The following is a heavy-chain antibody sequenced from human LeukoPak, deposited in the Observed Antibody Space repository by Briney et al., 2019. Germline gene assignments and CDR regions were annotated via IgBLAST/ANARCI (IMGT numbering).Heavy chain of an antibody. CDR3: AKDTGGNGAYFYAMDV. CDR1: GFAFHSYA. Sequence: GGSLRLSCVGSGFAFHSYAMHWVRRPPGNGLEWASAINWNRDTIAYADPVKGRFTISRDRARNSLYLQMDSLRPEDTALYYCAKDTGGNGAYFYAMDVWGQGTSVTVSS. V-gene: IGHV3-9*01. CDR2: INWNRDTI. J-gene: IGHJ6*02. D-gene: IGHD4-23*01.